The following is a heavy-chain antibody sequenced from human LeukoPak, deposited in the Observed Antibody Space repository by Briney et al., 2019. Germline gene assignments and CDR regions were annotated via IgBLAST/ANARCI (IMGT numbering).Heavy chain of an antibody. CDR3: ASIAARRGYYFDY. V-gene: IGHV4-39*01. Sequence: SETLSLTCTVSGGSISSSSYYWGWIRQPPGKGREWIGSIYYSGSTYYNPSLKSRVTISVDTSKNQFSLKLSSVTAADTAVYYCASIAARRGYYFDYWGQGTLVTVSS. CDR1: GGSISSSSYY. D-gene: IGHD6-6*01. CDR2: IYYSGST. J-gene: IGHJ4*02.